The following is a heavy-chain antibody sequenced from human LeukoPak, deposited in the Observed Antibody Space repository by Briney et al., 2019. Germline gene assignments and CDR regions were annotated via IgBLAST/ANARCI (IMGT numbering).Heavy chain of an antibody. Sequence: ASVKVSCKASGYSFTTYGITWVRQAPGQGLEWMGWISAYNGNTNYAQKLQGRVTMTTDTSTSTAYMELRSLTSDDTAVYYCARRMIAARPNWFDPWGQGTLVTVSS. D-gene: IGHD6-6*01. CDR3: ARRMIAARPNWFDP. CDR2: ISAYNGNT. V-gene: IGHV1-18*01. CDR1: GYSFTTYG. J-gene: IGHJ5*02.